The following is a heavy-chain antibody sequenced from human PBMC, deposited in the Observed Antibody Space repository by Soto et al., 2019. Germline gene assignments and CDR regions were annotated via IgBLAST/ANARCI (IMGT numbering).Heavy chain of an antibody. V-gene: IGHV4-59*01. D-gene: IGHD3-3*01. J-gene: IGHJ4*02. Sequence: KTSETLSLTCSGSGGSISSSYWSWIRQSPGKAVEWLGYVYYTGSTNYSPSLRSRVSISVDTSKNAFSLRLSSVTAADTAVYFCARSAAVPRAHIDYWGPRTQVTVSS. CDR2: VYYTGST. CDR1: GGSISSSY. CDR3: ARSAAVPRAHIDY.